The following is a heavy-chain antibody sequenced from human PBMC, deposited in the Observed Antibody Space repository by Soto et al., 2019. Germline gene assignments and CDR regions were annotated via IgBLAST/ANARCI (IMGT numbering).Heavy chain of an antibody. J-gene: IGHJ3*02. Sequence: QVQLVQSGAEVKKPGSSVKVSCKASGGTFSSYAISWVRQAPGQGLEWMGGIIPIFGTANYAQKFQGRVTITADESTSTAYMELSSLVSEDTAGFYCARNGYRSTAFDIWGQGTMVTVSS. CDR3: ARNGYRSTAFDI. V-gene: IGHV1-69*01. CDR2: IIPIFGTA. D-gene: IGHD5-18*01. CDR1: GGTFSSYA.